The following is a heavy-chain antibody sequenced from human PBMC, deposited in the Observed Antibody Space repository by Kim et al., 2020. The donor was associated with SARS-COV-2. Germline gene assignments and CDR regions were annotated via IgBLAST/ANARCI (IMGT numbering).Heavy chain of an antibody. CDR2: ISAYNGNT. Sequence: ASVKVSCKASGYTFTSYGISWVRQAPGQGLEWMGWISAYNGNTNYAQKLQGRVTMTTDTSTSTAYMELRSLRSDDTAVYYCARAPPGIAAAVNFDYWGQGTLVTVSS. CDR1: GYTFTSYG. J-gene: IGHJ4*02. CDR3: ARAPPGIAAAVNFDY. V-gene: IGHV1-18*04. D-gene: IGHD6-13*01.